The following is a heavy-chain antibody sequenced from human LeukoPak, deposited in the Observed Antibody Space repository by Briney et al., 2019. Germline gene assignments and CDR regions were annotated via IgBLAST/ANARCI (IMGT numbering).Heavy chain of an antibody. CDR1: GYTFTSYC. J-gene: IGHJ4*02. CDR2: INTCGGST. D-gene: IGHD1-26*01. V-gene: IGHV1-46*01. Sequence: ASVTLSCKASGYTFTSYCMHWVRQAPGQGLERMGIINTCGGSTSYAQKFQGRVTMTRATATSTDYMELSSLRSEDTAVYYWARGVTHRSGSYLLIYWGQGTLVTVSS. CDR3: ARGVTHRSGSYLLIY.